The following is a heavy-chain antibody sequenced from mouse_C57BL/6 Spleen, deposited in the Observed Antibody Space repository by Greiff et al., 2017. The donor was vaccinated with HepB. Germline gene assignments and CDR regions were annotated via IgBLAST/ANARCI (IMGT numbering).Heavy chain of an antibody. J-gene: IGHJ3*01. Sequence: EVLLVESGGGLVKPGGSLKLSCAASGFTFSDYGMHWVRQAPEKGLEWVAYISSGSSTIYYADTVKGRFTISRDNAKNTLFLQMPRLRSEDTAMYCCAGNSLAYWGQGTLVTDSA. CDR3: AGNSLAY. CDR1: GFTFSDYG. D-gene: IGHD4-1*02. V-gene: IGHV5-17*01. CDR2: ISSGSSTI.